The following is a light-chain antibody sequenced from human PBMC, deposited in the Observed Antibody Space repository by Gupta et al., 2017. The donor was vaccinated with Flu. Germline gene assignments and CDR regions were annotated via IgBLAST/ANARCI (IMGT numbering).Light chain of an antibody. J-gene: IGKJ2*03. CDR1: QDIRKY. V-gene: IGKV1-33*01. CDR3: QQYDNLPQG. Sequence: DIQMTQSPSSLSASVGDRVTITCQASQDIRKYLNWYQQKPGKAPKLLIYDASNLETGVPSRFSGSGSGTDCTLTSSSLQPEDIATYDCQQYDNLPQGFGQGTKVEIK. CDR2: DAS.